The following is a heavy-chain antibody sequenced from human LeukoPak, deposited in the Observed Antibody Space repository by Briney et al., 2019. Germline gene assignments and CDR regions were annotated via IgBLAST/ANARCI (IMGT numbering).Heavy chain of an antibody. D-gene: IGHD6-13*01. Sequence: ASVKVSCKASGGTFSSYAISWVRQAPGQGLEWMGRIIPILGIANYAQKFQGRVTITADKSTSTAYMELSSLRSEDTAVYYCARDDSSSSYYGMDVWGQGTTVTVSS. CDR1: GGTFSSYA. J-gene: IGHJ6*02. CDR3: ARDDSSSSYYGMDV. CDR2: IIPILGIA. V-gene: IGHV1-69*04.